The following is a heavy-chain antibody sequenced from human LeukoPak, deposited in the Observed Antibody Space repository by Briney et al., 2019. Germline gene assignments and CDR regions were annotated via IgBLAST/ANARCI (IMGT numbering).Heavy chain of an antibody. D-gene: IGHD2-2*01. CDR2: ISAYNGNT. J-gene: IGHJ5*02. CDR3: ARDGCSSTSCYGNWFDP. CDR1: GYTFTSYG. V-gene: IGHV1-18*01. Sequence: ASVKVSRKASGYTFTSYGISWVRQAPGQGLEWMGWISAYNGNTNYAQKLQGRVTMTTDTSTSTAYMELRSLRSDDTAVYYCARDGCSSTSCYGNWFDPWGQGTLVTVSS.